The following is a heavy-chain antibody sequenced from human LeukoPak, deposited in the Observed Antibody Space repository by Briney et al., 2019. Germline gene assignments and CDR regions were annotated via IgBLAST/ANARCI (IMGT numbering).Heavy chain of an antibody. D-gene: IGHD2-15*01. CDR3: ARDEGTAATGY. Sequence: GASVKVSCKASGYTFTGYYMHWVRQAPGQGLEWMGWISPNSGGTNYAQKFQGRVTMARDTSISTAYMELSRLRSDDTAVYYCARDEGTAATGYWGQGTLVTVSS. CDR2: ISPNSGGT. V-gene: IGHV1-2*02. CDR1: GYTFTGYY. J-gene: IGHJ4*02.